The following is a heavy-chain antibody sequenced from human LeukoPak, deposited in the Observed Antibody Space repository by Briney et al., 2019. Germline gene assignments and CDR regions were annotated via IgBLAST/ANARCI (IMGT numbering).Heavy chain of an antibody. J-gene: IGHJ4*02. Sequence: ASVKVSCKASGYTFTSYYMHWVRQAPGQGLEWMGIINPSGGSTSYAQKFQGRVTMTRGTSTSTVYMELSSLRSEDTAVYYCARGKGVMITFGGVVGYWGQGTLVTVSS. V-gene: IGHV1-46*01. CDR2: INPSGGST. D-gene: IGHD3-16*01. CDR1: GYTFTSYY. CDR3: ARGKGVMITFGGVVGY.